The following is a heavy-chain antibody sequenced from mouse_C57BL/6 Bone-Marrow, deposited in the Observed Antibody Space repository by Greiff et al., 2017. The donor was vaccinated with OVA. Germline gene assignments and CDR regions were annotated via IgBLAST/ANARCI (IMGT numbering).Heavy chain of an antibody. CDR2: ISNLAYSI. D-gene: IGHD1-1*01. J-gene: IGHJ1*03. CDR3: ARQNYGSSYDV. Sequence: EVKLEESGGGLVQPGGSLKLSCAASGFTFSDYGMAWVRQAPRKGPEWVAFISNLAYSIYYADTVTGRFTISRENAKNTLYLEMSSLRSEDTAMYYCARQNYGSSYDVWGTGTTVTVSS. CDR1: GFTFSDYG. V-gene: IGHV5-15*04.